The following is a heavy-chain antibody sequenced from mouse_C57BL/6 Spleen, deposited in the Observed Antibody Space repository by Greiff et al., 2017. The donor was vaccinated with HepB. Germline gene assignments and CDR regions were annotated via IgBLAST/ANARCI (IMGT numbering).Heavy chain of an antibody. V-gene: IGHV1-53*01. CDR1: GYTFTSYW. Sequence: VKLQQPGTELVKPGASVKLSCKASGYTFTSYWMHWVKQRPGQGLEWIGNINPSNGGTNYNEKFKSKATLTVDKSSSTAYMQLSSLTSEDSAVYYCATYSNYVYYFDYWGQGTTLTVSS. D-gene: IGHD2-5*01. CDR2: INPSNGGT. CDR3: ATYSNYVYYFDY. J-gene: IGHJ2*01.